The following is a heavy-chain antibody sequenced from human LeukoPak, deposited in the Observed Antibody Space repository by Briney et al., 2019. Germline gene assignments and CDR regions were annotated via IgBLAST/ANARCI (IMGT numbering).Heavy chain of an antibody. Sequence: GASVKVSCKASGYTFTSYGISWVRQAPGQGLEWMGWISAYNGNTNYAQKLQGRVTMTTDTSTSTAYMELRSLRSDDTAVYYCARYVRYYDILTGPGSYYYYYMDVWGKGTTVTVSS. CDR2: ISAYNGNT. J-gene: IGHJ6*03. V-gene: IGHV1-18*01. D-gene: IGHD3-9*01. CDR3: ARYVRYYDILTGPGSYYYYYMDV. CDR1: GYTFTSYG.